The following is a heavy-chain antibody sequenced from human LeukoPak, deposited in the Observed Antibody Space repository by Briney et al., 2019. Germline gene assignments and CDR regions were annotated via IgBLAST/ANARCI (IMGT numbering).Heavy chain of an antibody. J-gene: IGHJ4*02. Sequence: PSETLSLPCTVSGDSITISGYYWGWIRQPRGGGLEWFGALYYSGTTYYNPSLTSRVTLSVDKSKNQFSLKLSSGSAADTAVDYCARQHTRGVVVALVDYWGQGTLVTVSS. CDR3: ARQHTRGVVVALVDY. D-gene: IGHD2-15*01. CDR1: GDSITISGYY. CDR2: LYYSGTT. V-gene: IGHV4-39*01.